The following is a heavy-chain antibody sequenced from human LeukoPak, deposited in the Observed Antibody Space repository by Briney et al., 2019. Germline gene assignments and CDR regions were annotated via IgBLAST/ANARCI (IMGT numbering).Heavy chain of an antibody. J-gene: IGHJ6*03. Sequence: ASVKVSCKASGYTFTSYDINWVRQATGQGLEWMGWMNPNSGNTGYAQKFQGRVTMTRNTSISTAYMELSSLRSEDTAVYYCARGLNGYSGYGYYMDVWGKGTTVTVSS. CDR1: GYTFTSYD. CDR3: ARGLNGYSGYGYYMDV. CDR2: MNPNSGNT. D-gene: IGHD5-12*01. V-gene: IGHV1-8*01.